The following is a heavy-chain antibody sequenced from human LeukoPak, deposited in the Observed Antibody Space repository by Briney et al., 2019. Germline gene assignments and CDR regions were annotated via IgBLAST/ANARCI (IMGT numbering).Heavy chain of an antibody. CDR1: GITLSNYG. Sequence: GGSLRLSCAVSGITLSNYGMSWVRQAPGKGLEWVSTISPVSSYTWYAESVKGRFTISRDNPKNSLYLQMDSLRAEDTAVYYCVRDVSRRIGMDVWGQGTTVSVSS. CDR3: VRDVSRRIGMDV. D-gene: IGHD2/OR15-2a*01. CDR2: ISPVSSYT. J-gene: IGHJ6*02. V-gene: IGHV3-21*01.